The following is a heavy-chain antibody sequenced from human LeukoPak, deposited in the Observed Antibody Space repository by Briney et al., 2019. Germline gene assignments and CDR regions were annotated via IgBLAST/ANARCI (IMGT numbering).Heavy chain of an antibody. CDR2: IDYSGST. D-gene: IGHD3-3*01. V-gene: IGHV4-31*03. J-gene: IGHJ4*02. CDR1: GGSISSGGYY. Sequence: PSETLSLTCTVSGGSISSGGYYWTWIRQHPGKGLEYIGYIDYSGSTYYNPPLKSRLTISVDTSKNQFSLKLSSVTAADTAVYYCARVPASGYYHHYFDHWGQGTLVTVSS. CDR3: ARVPASGYYHHYFDH.